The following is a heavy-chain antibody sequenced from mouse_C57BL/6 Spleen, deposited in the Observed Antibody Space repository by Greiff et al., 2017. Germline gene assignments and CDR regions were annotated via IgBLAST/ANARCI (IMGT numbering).Heavy chain of an antibody. CDR2: INPSSGYT. J-gene: IGHJ2*01. CDR3: AIKDDYFDY. CDR1: GYTFTSYT. Sequence: QVQLKQSGAELARPGASVKMSCKASGYTFTSYTMHWVKQRPGQGLEWIGYINPSSGYTKYNQKFKDKATLTADKSSSTAYMQLSSLTSEDSAVXYCAIKDDYFDYWGQGTTLTVSS. V-gene: IGHV1-4*01.